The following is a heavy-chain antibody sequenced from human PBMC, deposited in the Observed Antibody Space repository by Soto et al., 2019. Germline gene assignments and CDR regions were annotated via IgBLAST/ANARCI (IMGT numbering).Heavy chain of an antibody. CDR2: ISSSATYA. V-gene: IGHV3-11*06. D-gene: IGHD3-22*01. CDR3: ARNDSSGYLDS. CDR1: GFTFSDYY. Sequence: GSLRLSCAASGFTFSDYYMSWIRQAPGKGLEWLSYISSSATYAIYADSVKGRFTLSRDNAKNSLYLQMNSLRAEDTAVYYCARNDSSGYLDSWGQGTLVTVSS. J-gene: IGHJ4*02.